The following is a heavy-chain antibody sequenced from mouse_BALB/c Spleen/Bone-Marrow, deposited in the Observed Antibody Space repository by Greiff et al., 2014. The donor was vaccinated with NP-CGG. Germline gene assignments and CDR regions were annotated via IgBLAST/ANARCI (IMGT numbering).Heavy chain of an antibody. Sequence: EVKVVESGGGLVQPGGSRKLSCAASGFTFSSFGMHWVRQAPEKGLEWVAYISSGSSTIYYADTVKGRFTISRNNPKNTLFLQMTSLRSEDTTMYYCAKTYYGTTAWFAYWGQGTLVTVSA. CDR3: AKTYYGTTAWFAY. CDR1: GFTFSSFG. CDR2: ISSGSSTI. V-gene: IGHV5-17*02. D-gene: IGHD2-10*01. J-gene: IGHJ3*01.